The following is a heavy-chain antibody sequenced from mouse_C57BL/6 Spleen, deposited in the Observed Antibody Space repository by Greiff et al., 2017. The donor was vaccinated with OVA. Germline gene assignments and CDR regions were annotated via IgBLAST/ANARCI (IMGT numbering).Heavy chain of an antibody. CDR2: IYPGSGST. Sequence: QVQLQQPGAELVKPGASVKMSCKASGYTFTSYWITWVKQRPGQGLEWIGDIYPGSGSTNYNEKFKSKATLTVDTSSSTAYMQLSSLTSEDSAVYYCASYRFITTVVEGGYWGQGTTLTVSS. V-gene: IGHV1-55*01. CDR1: GYTFTSYW. D-gene: IGHD1-1*01. J-gene: IGHJ2*01. CDR3: ASYRFITTVVEGGY.